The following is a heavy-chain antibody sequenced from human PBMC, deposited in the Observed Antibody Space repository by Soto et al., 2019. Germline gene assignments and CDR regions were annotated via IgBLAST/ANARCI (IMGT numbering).Heavy chain of an antibody. CDR3: ARQYYYDSSGYHPNLDY. CDR1: GYTFTSCG. J-gene: IGHJ4*02. Sequence: GASVKVSCKASGYTFTSCGISWVRQAPGQGLEWMGWISAYNGNTNYAQKLQGRVTMTTDTSTSTAYMELRSLRSDDTAVYYCARQYYYDSSGYHPNLDYWGQGTLVTVSS. D-gene: IGHD3-22*01. V-gene: IGHV1-18*01. CDR2: ISAYNGNT.